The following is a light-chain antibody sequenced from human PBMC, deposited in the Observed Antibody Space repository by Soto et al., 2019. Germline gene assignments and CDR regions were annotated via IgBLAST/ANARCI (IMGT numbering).Light chain of an antibody. CDR3: TSFTSSITYV. Sequence: ALTQPASVSGSPGQSITISCTGTSSDVGRYDYVSWYQQHPGKVPKLVLYNVTHRPSGVSNRFSGSKSGNTASLSISGLQTEDEADYFCTSFTSSITYVFGTGTKLTVL. J-gene: IGLJ1*01. CDR1: SSDVGRYDY. V-gene: IGLV2-14*01. CDR2: NVT.